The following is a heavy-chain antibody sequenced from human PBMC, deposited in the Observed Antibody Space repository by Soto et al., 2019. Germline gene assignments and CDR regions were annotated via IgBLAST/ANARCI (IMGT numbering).Heavy chain of an antibody. CDR3: ARGSSIAGLYYGMDV. Sequence: QVQLQESGPGLVKPSQTLSLTCTVSGGSISSGGYYWTWIRQHPGKGLEWIGYNYYSGITYYNTSLKSRVTISLTTSKTQFSLKLSSVTAADTAVYYCARGSSIAGLYYGMDVWGQGTTVTVSS. D-gene: IGHD6-6*01. J-gene: IGHJ6*02. V-gene: IGHV4-31*03. CDR1: GGSISSGGYY. CDR2: NYYSGIT.